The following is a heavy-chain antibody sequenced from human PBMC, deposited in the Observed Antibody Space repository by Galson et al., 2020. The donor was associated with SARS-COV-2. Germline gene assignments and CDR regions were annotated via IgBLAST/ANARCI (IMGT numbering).Heavy chain of an antibody. CDR2: IYTSGST. V-gene: IGHV4-61*02. D-gene: IGHD6-6*01. CDR3: AREGHYRSSSPKTDWYFDL. CDR1: GGSISSGSYY. J-gene: IGHJ2*01. Sequence: ETSETLSLTCTVSGGSISSGSYYWSWIRQPAGKGLEWIGRIYTSGSTNYNPSLKSRVTISVDTSKNQFSLKLSSVTAADTAVYYCAREGHYRSSSPKTDWYFDLWGRGTLVTVSS.